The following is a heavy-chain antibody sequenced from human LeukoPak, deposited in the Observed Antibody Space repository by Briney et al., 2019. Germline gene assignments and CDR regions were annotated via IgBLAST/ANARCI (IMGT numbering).Heavy chain of an antibody. V-gene: IGHV3-9*01. D-gene: IGHD6-13*01. CDR2: ISWNSVSI. CDR1: GFTLDDYV. CDR3: AKDIGTGGTGWYFDL. J-gene: IGHJ2*01. Sequence: PGGSPRLSCAASGFTLDDYVMHWVRQAPGKGLEWVSGISWNSVSIGYADSVKGRFTISRDNAKNSLYLQMSSLRAEDTALYYCAKDIGTGGTGWYFDLWGRGTLVTVSS.